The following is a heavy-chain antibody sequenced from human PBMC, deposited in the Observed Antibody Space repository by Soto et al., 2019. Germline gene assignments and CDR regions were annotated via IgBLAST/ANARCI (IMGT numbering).Heavy chain of an antibody. Sequence: QVQLVESGGGVVQPGRSLRLSCAASGFTFSSYGMHWVRQAPGKGLEWVAAIWYDGSNKYYADSVKGRFTISRDNSKNTLYLQMNRLRAEDTAVYYCARDGYCSGGSCYSVPVFDYWGQGTLVTVSS. J-gene: IGHJ4*02. CDR3: ARDGYCSGGSCYSVPVFDY. CDR1: GFTFSSYG. V-gene: IGHV3-33*01. CDR2: IWYDGSNK. D-gene: IGHD2-15*01.